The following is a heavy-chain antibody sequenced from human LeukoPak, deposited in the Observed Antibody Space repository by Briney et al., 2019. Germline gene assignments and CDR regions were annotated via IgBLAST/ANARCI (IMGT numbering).Heavy chain of an antibody. Sequence: ASVKVSCKASGYTFTGYYMHWVRQAPGQGLEWMGWINPNSGGTNYAQKFQGRVTMTRDTSISTAYMELSRLRSDGTAVYYCARERCSGGSCYGGPWFDPWGQGTLVTVSS. J-gene: IGHJ5*02. CDR2: INPNSGGT. CDR1: GYTFTGYY. D-gene: IGHD2-15*01. V-gene: IGHV1-2*02. CDR3: ARERCSGGSCYGGPWFDP.